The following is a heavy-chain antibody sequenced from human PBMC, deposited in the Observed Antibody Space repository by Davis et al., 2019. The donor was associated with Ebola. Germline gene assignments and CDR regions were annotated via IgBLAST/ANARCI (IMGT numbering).Heavy chain of an antibody. V-gene: IGHV6-1*01. CDR2: TYYRYKWYN. Sequence: SRTLSLTCAISWVRLSPNSAAWNWLRQSPSRGLEWLGRTYYRYKWYNDYAVSVKSRITINPDTSKNQFSLQLNSVTPEDTAVYYCARDHHYYYGMDVWGQGTTVVVSS. CDR1: WVRLSPNSAA. J-gene: IGHJ6*02. CDR3: ARDHHYYYGMDV.